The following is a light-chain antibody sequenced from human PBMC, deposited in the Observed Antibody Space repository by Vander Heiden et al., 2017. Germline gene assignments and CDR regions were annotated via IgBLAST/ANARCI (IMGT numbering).Light chain of an antibody. CDR3: SSYRSSSSTPYV. CDR1: SSDVGGYNY. V-gene: IGLV2-14*03. J-gene: IGLJ1*01. CDR2: DVS. Sequence: HSALTQPAPVSGSPGQSITIACTGTSSDVGGYNYVSWYQQHPGKAPKLMVFDVSNRPSGVSNRFSGSKSGDTASLTISGLQADDEADYYCSSYRSSSSTPYVFGTGTKVTVL.